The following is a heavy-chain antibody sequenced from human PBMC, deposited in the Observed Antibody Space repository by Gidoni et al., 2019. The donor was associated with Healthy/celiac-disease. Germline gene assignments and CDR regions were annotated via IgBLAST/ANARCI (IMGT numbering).Heavy chain of an antibody. CDR1: GFTFSSYS. J-gene: IGHJ6*02. CDR3: ARDQGYQLHVYYYYGMDV. Sequence: EVQLVESGGGLVQPGGSLRLSCAASGFTFSSYSMNWVRQAPGKGLEWVSYISSSSSTIYYADSVKGRFTISRDNAKNSLYLQMNSLRAEDTAVYYCARDQGYQLHVYYYYGMDVWGQGTTVTVSS. D-gene: IGHD2-2*01. CDR2: ISSSSSTI. V-gene: IGHV3-48*01.